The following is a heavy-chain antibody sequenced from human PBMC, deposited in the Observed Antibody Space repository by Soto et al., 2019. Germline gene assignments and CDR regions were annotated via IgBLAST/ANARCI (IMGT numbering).Heavy chain of an antibody. Sequence: GASVKVSCKASGGTFSSYAISWVRQAPGQGLEWMGGIIPIFGTANYAQKFQGRVTITADESTSTAYMELSSLRSEDTAVYYCARARDFVVVPAAMPGGCYYYGMDVWGQGTTVTVS. V-gene: IGHV1-69*13. CDR1: GGTFSSYA. CDR2: IIPIFGTA. J-gene: IGHJ6*02. CDR3: ARARDFVVVPAAMPGGCYYYGMDV. D-gene: IGHD2-2*01.